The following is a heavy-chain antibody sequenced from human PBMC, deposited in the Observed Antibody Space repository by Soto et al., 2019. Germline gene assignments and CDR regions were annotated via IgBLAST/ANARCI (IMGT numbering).Heavy chain of an antibody. V-gene: IGHV3-21*01. J-gene: IGHJ1*01. CDR2: ISSSSSYI. Sequence: GGSLRLSCAAFGFTFSSYSMNWVRQAPGKGLEWVSSISSSSSYIYYADSVKGRFTISRDNAKNSLYLQMNSLRAEDTAVYYCAREDYGDYQGFQHWGQGTLVTVSS. D-gene: IGHD4-17*01. CDR3: AREDYGDYQGFQH. CDR1: GFTFSSYS.